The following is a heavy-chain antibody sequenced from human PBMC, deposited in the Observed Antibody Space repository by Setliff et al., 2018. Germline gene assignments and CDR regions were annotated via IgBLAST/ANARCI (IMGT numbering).Heavy chain of an antibody. CDR3: ARSKYGDY. J-gene: IGHJ4*02. V-gene: IGHV1-18*01. CDR2: ISVYSGNA. Sequence: ASVKVSCKASGYSFSDSAVSWVRQAPGQGLEWVGWISVYSGNAYYDQRFQGRVTMTTDTSTNTAYMELRSLTSDDTAVYYCARSKYGDYWGQGTLVTVSS. CDR1: GYSFSDSA. D-gene: IGHD2-2*01.